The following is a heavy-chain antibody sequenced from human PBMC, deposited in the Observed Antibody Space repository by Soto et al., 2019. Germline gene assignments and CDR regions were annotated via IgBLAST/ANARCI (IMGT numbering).Heavy chain of an antibody. J-gene: IGHJ4*02. V-gene: IGHV4-4*02. CDR3: ARAGQDYYGSGSYYNGIDY. Sequence: QVQLQESGPGLVKPSGTLSLTCAVSGGSISSSNWWSWVRQPPGKGLEWIGEIYHSGSTNYNPSLKRRVTISVDKSKNQFSLKLSSVTAADTAVYYCARAGQDYYGSGSYYNGIDYWGQGTLVTVSS. D-gene: IGHD3-10*01. CDR2: IYHSGST. CDR1: GGSISSSNW.